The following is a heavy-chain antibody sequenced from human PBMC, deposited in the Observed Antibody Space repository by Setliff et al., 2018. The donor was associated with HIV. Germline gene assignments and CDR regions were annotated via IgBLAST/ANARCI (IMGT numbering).Heavy chain of an antibody. Sequence: ASVKVSCKASGYSFTTYAISWVRQAPGQGLEWMGWISAYNGNTLYAQKFQGRVTMTTDTSTSTAYMELSSLTSEDTAVYFCARDEKRAAGGSLYYFDLWGQGTLVTVSS. CDR3: ARDEKRAAGGSLYYFDL. D-gene: IGHD5-12*01. V-gene: IGHV1-18*01. CDR2: ISAYNGNT. J-gene: IGHJ4*02. CDR1: GYSFTTYA.